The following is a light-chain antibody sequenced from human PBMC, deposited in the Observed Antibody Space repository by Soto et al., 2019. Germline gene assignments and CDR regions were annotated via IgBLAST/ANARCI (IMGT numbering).Light chain of an antibody. V-gene: IGKV3-15*01. CDR1: QSVSSN. CDR3: QQYENWPSIT. J-gene: IGKJ5*01. Sequence: EVVMTQSPATLSVSPGERATLSCRASQSVSSNLVWYQQKPGQAPRLLIYGASTRATGIPARFSGSGSGTEFALAISSLQSEDFAVYYCQQYENWPSITFGQGTRLEIK. CDR2: GAS.